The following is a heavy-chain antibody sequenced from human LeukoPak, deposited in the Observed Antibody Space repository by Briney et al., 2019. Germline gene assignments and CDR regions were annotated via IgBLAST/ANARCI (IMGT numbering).Heavy chain of an antibody. Sequence: GGSLRISCSAPGFTFSSYAMHWVRQAPGEGLEWVAFISHDGSDKYYADSVKGRFTISRDISKNTLSLQMNSLRADDTAVYYCARDRWGFDYWGQGTLVSVSS. CDR1: GFTFSSYA. J-gene: IGHJ4*02. D-gene: IGHD4-23*01. V-gene: IGHV3-30-3*01. CDR3: ARDRWGFDY. CDR2: ISHDGSDK.